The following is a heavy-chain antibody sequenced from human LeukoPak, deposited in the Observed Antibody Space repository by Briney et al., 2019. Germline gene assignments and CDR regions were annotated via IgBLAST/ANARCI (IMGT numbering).Heavy chain of an antibody. CDR2: ISGSGGST. D-gene: IGHD6-19*01. CDR3: AKLLGGIIAVAFDY. Sequence: PGWSLRLSCAASGFTFSSYAMSWVRQAPGKGLEWVSAISGSGGSTYYADSVKGRFTISRDNSKNTLYLQMNSLRAEDTAVYYCAKLLGGIIAVAFDYWGQGTLVTVSS. CDR1: GFTFSSYA. J-gene: IGHJ4*02. V-gene: IGHV3-23*01.